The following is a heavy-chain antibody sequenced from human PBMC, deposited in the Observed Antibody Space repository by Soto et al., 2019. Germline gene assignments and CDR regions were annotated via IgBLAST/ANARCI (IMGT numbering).Heavy chain of an antibody. CDR2: INPNSGGT. CDR1: GYTFTGYY. V-gene: IGHV1-2*04. CDR3: ARDSGSGSCYGAFDI. Sequence: ASVEVSCKASGYTFTGYYMQWVRQAPGQGLEWMGWINPNSGGTNYAQKFQGWVTMTRDTSISTAYMELSRLRSDDTAVYYCARDSGSGSCYGAFDIWGQGTMVTVSS. D-gene: IGHD1-26*01. J-gene: IGHJ3*02.